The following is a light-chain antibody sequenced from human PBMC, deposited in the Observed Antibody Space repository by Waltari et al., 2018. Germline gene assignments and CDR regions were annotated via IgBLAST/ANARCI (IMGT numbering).Light chain of an antibody. CDR2: KTS. V-gene: IGKV1-5*03. J-gene: IGKJ2*03. Sequence: DIQMTQSPPSLSASVGDRVTITCRASHPVNNWLAWYQQKPGEAPKPLIDKTSSLQSGVPSRFRGSGSGTDFTLTIGGLQPEDFGSYYCQHYDSAPYSFGQGTKLEIK. CDR3: QHYDSAPYS. CDR1: HPVNNW.